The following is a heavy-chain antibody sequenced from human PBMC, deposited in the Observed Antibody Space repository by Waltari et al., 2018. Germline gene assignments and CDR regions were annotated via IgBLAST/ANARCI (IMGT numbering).Heavy chain of an antibody. J-gene: IGHJ5*02. CDR1: GGSISSYY. Sequence: QVQLQESGPGLVKPSETLSLTCTVSGGSISSYYWSWIRQPPGKGLEWIGYIYYSGSTNDNPPLKSRVTISVDTSKNQFSLKLSSVTAADTAVYYCARDTDANWFDPWGQGTLVTVSS. D-gene: IGHD4-17*01. CDR2: IYYSGST. CDR3: ARDTDANWFDP. V-gene: IGHV4-59*01.